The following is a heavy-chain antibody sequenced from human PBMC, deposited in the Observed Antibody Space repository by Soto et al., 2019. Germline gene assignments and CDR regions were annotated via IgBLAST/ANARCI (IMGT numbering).Heavy chain of an antibody. CDR3: ARNGVAAENAFDI. CDR2: IIPILGIA. CDR1: GGTFSSYT. Sequence: QVQLVQSGAEVKKPGSSVKVSCKASGGTFSSYTISWVRQAPGQGLEWMGRIIPILGIANYAQKFQGRVTITADKSTSTAYMELSSLRSEDTAGYYCARNGVAAENAFDIWGQGTMVTVSS. D-gene: IGHD2-15*01. V-gene: IGHV1-69*02. J-gene: IGHJ3*02.